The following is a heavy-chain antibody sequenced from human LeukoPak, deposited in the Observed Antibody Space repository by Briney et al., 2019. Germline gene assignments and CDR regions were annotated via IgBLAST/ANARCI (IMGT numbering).Heavy chain of an antibody. D-gene: IGHD2-2*01. CDR2: ISGSGGST. Sequence: GGSLRLSCSASGFTFSSYAMSWVRQAPGKGLEWVSAISGSGGSTYYADSVKGRFTISRDNSKNTLYLQMNSLRAEDTAVYYCAKDLGYCSSTSCFLDYWGQGTLVTVSS. CDR3: AKDLGYCSSTSCFLDY. J-gene: IGHJ4*02. CDR1: GFTFSSYA. V-gene: IGHV3-23*01.